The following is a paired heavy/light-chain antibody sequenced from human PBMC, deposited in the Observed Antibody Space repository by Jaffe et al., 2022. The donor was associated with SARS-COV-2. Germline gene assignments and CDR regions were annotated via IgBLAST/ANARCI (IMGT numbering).Light chain of an antibody. J-gene: IGLJ2*01. V-gene: IGLV3-25*03. CDR1: ALPKQY. CDR2: KDS. Sequence: SYELTQPPSVSVSPGQTARITCSADALPKQYAYWYQQKPGQAPVLVIYKDSERPSGIPERFSGSSSGTTVTLTISGVQAEDEADYYCQSADSSGTSVFGGGTKLTVL. CDR3: QSADSSGTSV.
Heavy chain of an antibody. CDR3: ARHIWIQLWSDNWFDP. J-gene: IGHJ5*02. D-gene: IGHD5-18*01. CDR1: GGSISSSSYY. V-gene: IGHV4-39*01. Sequence: QLQLQESGPGLVKPSETLSLTCTVSGGSISSSSYYWGWIRQPPGKGLEWIGSIYYSGSTYYNPSLKSRVTISVDTSKNQFSLKLSSVTAADTAVYYCARHIWIQLWSDNWFDPWGQGTLVTVSS. CDR2: IYYSGST.